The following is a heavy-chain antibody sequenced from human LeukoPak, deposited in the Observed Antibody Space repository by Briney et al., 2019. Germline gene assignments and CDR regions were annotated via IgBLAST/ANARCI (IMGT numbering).Heavy chain of an antibody. V-gene: IGHV1-2*02. D-gene: IGHD5-24*01. CDR3: ARLRDGYNHADY. J-gene: IGHJ4*02. CDR1: GYTCTGYY. CDR2: INPNSGGT. Sequence: GASVKVSCKASGYTCTGYYMHWVRQAPGQGLEWMGWINPNSGGTNYAQKFQGRVTMTGDTSISTAYMELSRLRSDDTAVYYCARLRDGYNHADYWGQGTLVTVSS.